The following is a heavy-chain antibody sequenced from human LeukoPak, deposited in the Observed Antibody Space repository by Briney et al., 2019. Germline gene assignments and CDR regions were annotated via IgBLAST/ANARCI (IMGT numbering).Heavy chain of an antibody. D-gene: IGHD6-25*01. CDR3: ARDLPPAATGDY. V-gene: IGHV1-2*02. CDR2: INPNNGGT. CDR1: GYTFTGYY. Sequence: ASVHVSCKASGYTFTGYYMHWVRQAPGQGLEWVGWINPNNGGTNYAQKFRGRVTMTRDTSISTAYMELSRLSADDTAVYYCARDLPPAATGDYWGQGTLVTVSS. J-gene: IGHJ4*02.